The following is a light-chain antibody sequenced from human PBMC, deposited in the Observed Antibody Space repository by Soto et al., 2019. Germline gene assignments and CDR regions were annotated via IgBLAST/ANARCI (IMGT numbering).Light chain of an antibody. CDR3: AAWDDSLSVVV. J-gene: IGLJ2*01. V-gene: IGLV1-47*01. CDR1: SSNIGSNY. CDR2: RNN. Sequence: QSVLTQPPSASGTPGQRVTNSCSGSSSNIGSNYVYWYQQLPGTAPKLLIYRNNQRPSGVPDRFSGSMSGTSASLAISGLRSEDEADYYCAAWDDSLSVVVFGGGTKLTVL.